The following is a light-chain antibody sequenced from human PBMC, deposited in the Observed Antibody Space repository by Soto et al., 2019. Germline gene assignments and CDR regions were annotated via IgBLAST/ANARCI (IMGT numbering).Light chain of an antibody. V-gene: IGKV1-5*01. CDR3: QQYNSWGT. CDR2: DAS. CDR1: QSISSW. Sequence: DIQMTQSPSTLSASVGDRVTITCRASQSISSWLAWYQQKPGKAPKLLIYDASSLEGGVPSRFSGSGSGTEFTLTISSLQPDVFATYYCQQYNSWGTFGQGTKLEIK. J-gene: IGKJ2*01.